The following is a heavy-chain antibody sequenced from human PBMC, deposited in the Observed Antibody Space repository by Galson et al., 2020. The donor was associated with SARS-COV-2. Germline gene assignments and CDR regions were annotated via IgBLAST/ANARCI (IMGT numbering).Heavy chain of an antibody. CDR1: GGSISSGSYY. CDR2: IYTSGST. Sequence: SETLSLTCTVSGGSISSGSYYWSWIRQPAGKGLEWIGRIYTSGSTNYNPSLKSRVTISVDTSKNQFSLKLSSVTAADTAVYYCARGSRGILRHIVVVTNPGAFDIWGKGTMVTVSS. D-gene: IGHD2-21*02. V-gene: IGHV4-61*02. CDR3: ARGSRGILRHIVVVTNPGAFDI. J-gene: IGHJ3*02.